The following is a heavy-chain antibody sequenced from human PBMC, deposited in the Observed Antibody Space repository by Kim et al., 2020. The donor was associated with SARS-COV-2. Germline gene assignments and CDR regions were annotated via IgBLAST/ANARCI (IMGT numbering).Heavy chain of an antibody. Sequence: SVKVSCKASGGTFSRNGISWVRQAPGQGLDWMGGIIPFSATANYAQKFQGRVTITADESTSTVHMELSSLKSEDTAVYYCARSSGYDSPYYYGLDVWGQ. CDR3: ARSSGYDSPYYYGLDV. CDR1: GGTFSRNG. J-gene: IGHJ6*02. CDR2: IIPFSATA. V-gene: IGHV1-69*13. D-gene: IGHD5-12*01.